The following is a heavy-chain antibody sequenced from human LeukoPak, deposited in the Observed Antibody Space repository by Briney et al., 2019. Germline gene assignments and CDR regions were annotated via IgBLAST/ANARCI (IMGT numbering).Heavy chain of an antibody. V-gene: IGHV4-4*07. CDR3: ARASGSYRANYMDV. Sequence: PSETLSLTCTVSGGSISSYYWSWIRQPPGKGLEWIGRIYTSGSTNYNPSLKSRVTMSVDTSKNQFSLKLSSVTAADTAVYYCARASGSYRANYMDVWGKGTTVTVSS. D-gene: IGHD1-26*01. CDR1: GGSISSYY. J-gene: IGHJ6*03. CDR2: IYTSGST.